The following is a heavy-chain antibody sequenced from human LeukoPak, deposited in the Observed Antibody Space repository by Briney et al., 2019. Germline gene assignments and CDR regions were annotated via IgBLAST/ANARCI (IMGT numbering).Heavy chain of an antibody. J-gene: IGHJ6*02. CDR3: ARGRNRYYHYYGIDV. CDR2: INHSGST. CDR1: GGSFSGYY. D-gene: IGHD2-15*01. V-gene: IGHV4-34*01. Sequence: SETLSLTCAVYGGSFSGYYWSWIRQPPGKGLEWIGEINHSGSTNYNPSLKSRVTISVDTSKNQFSLKLSSVTAADTAVYYCARGRNRYYHYYGIDVCGQGTTVTVSS.